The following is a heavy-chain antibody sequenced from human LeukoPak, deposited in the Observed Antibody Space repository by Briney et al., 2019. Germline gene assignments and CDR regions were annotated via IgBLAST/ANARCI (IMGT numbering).Heavy chain of an antibody. Sequence: PSETLSLTCTVSGGSISSGGYYWSWIRQHPGKGLEWIGYIYYSGSTYYNPSLKSRVTISVDTSKNQLSLKLSSVTAADTAVYYCARLYSSSWSTGWFDPWGQGTLVTVSS. CDR2: IYYSGST. CDR1: GGSISSGGYY. V-gene: IGHV4-31*03. CDR3: ARLYSSSWSTGWFDP. J-gene: IGHJ5*02. D-gene: IGHD6-13*01.